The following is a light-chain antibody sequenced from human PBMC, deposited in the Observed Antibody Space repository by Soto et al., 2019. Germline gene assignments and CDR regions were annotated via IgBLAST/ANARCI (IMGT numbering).Light chain of an antibody. V-gene: IGLV2-11*01. J-gene: IGLJ3*02. Sequence: QSVLTQPRSVSESPGQSVTISCSGTSSDVAAYKYVSWYQQHPGKAPKLMIYDVNKRPSGVPDRFSGSKSGSTASLTISGLQAEDEADYYCCSYAGSSTWVFGGGTKLTVL. CDR2: DVN. CDR3: CSYAGSSTWV. CDR1: SSDVAAYKY.